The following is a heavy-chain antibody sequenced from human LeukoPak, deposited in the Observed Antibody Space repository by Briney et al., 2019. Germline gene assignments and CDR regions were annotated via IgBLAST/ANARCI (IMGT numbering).Heavy chain of an antibody. Sequence: PGGSLRLSCAASGIPFSSSWMHWVRQAPGKGLLWVARITNDGTSTTYADSVEGRFTISRDNAKNTLFLQMNSLRAEDTAVYYRARDLSPRNWGQGTLVTVSS. CDR2: ITNDGTST. CDR1: GIPFSSSW. CDR3: ARDLSPRN. J-gene: IGHJ4*02. V-gene: IGHV3-74*01.